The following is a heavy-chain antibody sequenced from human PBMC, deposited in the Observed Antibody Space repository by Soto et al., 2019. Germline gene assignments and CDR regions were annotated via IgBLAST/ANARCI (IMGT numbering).Heavy chain of an antibody. CDR1: GFTFSSYG. CDR2: IWYDGSNK. V-gene: IGHV3-33*01. J-gene: IGHJ2*01. Sequence: QVQLVESGGGVVQPGRSLRLSCAASGFTFSSYGMHWVRQAPGKGLEWVAVIWYDGSNKYYADSVKGRFTISRDNSKNTLYLQMNSPRAEDTAVYYCARALCSGGSCYSWYFDLWGRGTLVTVSS. D-gene: IGHD2-15*01. CDR3: ARALCSGGSCYSWYFDL.